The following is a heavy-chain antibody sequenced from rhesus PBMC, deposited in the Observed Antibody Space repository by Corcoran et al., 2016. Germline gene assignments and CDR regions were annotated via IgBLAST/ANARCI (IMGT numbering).Heavy chain of an antibody. Sequence: EVQLVESGGGLAKPGGSLRLSCAAAGFTFSDYSMEWVLQAPGKGREWVSRISNGGGSTWYADYVKGRFSISRYNVYNTLYFQMNILRAEDTAVYDCVREERQPVKYFDLWGPGTPITIFS. J-gene: IGHJ2*01. CDR2: ISNGGGST. D-gene: IGHD6-13*01. CDR3: VREERQPVKYFDL. V-gene: IGHV3-178*01. CDR1: GFTFSDYS.